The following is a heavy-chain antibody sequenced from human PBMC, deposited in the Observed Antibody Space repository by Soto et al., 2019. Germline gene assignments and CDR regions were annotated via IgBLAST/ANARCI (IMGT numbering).Heavy chain of an antibody. CDR3: ASMGYSSSQGY. J-gene: IGHJ4*02. CDR1: GGSISSSNW. D-gene: IGHD6-13*01. Sequence: PSETLSLTCAVSGGSISSSNWWSWVRQPPGKGLEWIGEIYHSVSTNYNPSLKSRVTISVDKSKNQFSMKLSSVTAADTAVYYCASMGYSSSQGYWGQGTLVTVSS. CDR2: IYHSVST. V-gene: IGHV4-4*02.